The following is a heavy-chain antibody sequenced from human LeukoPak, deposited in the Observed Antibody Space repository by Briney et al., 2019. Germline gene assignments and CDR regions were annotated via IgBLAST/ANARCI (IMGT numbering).Heavy chain of an antibody. CDR3: ASQPYYYDSSGYHTGWFDP. CDR1: GFTFSSYW. D-gene: IGHD3-22*01. V-gene: IGHV3-7*02. J-gene: IGHJ5*02. CDR2: IKQDGSEK. Sequence: GGSLRPSCAASGFTFSSYWMSWVRQAPGKGPEWVANIKQDGSEKYYVDSVKGRFTISRDNAKNSLYLQMNSLRAEDTAVYYCASQPYYYDSSGYHTGWFDPWGQGTLVTVFS.